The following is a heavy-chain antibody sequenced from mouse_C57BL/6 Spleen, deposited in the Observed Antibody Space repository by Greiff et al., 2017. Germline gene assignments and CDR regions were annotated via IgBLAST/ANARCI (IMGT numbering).Heavy chain of an antibody. V-gene: IGHV3-6*01. D-gene: IGHD1-1*01. J-gene: IGHJ3*01. CDR1: GSSITSGYY. CDR2: ISYDGSN. CDR3: ARDPPSYYYGSSYVAY. Sequence: EVKLQESGPGLVKPSQSLSLTCSVTGSSITSGYYWNWIRQFPGNKLEWMGYISYDGSNNYNPSLKNRISITRDTSKNQFFLKLNSVTTEDTATYYCARDPPSYYYGSSYVAYWGQGTLVTVSA.